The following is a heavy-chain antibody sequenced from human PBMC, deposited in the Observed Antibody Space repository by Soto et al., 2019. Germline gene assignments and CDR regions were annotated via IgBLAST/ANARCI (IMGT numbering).Heavy chain of an antibody. J-gene: IGHJ6*02. D-gene: IGHD5-18*01. CDR3: ARHLNRGYGPPDEYFGWGYYYGMDV. CDR2: IYYSGST. CDR1: GGSISSSSYY. V-gene: IGHV4-39*01. Sequence: TLSLTCTVSGGSISSSSYYWGWIRQPPGKGLEWIGSIYYSGSTYYNPSLKSRVTISVDTSKNQFSLKLSSVTAADTAVYYCARHLNRGYGPPDEYFGWGYYYGMDVWGQGTTVTVSS.